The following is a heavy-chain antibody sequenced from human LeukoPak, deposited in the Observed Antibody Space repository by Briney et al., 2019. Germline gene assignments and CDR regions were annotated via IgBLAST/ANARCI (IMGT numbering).Heavy chain of an antibody. D-gene: IGHD6-19*01. CDR3: ARDMKQWLPNPSDY. Sequence: GASVKVSCKASGYTFTSYYMHWVRQAPGQGLEWMGIINPSGGSTSYAQKFQGRVTMTTDTSTNTVYMELWSLRSDDTAVYYCARDMKQWLPNPSDYWGQGTLVTVSS. J-gene: IGHJ4*02. V-gene: IGHV1-46*01. CDR2: INPSGGST. CDR1: GYTFTSYY.